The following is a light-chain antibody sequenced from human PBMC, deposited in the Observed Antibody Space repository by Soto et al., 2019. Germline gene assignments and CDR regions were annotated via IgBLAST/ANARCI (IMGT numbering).Light chain of an antibody. Sequence: QSALTQPPSASGSPGQSVTISCTGTSSDVGGYNYVSWYQQHPGKAPKLMIYEVSNRPPGVSNRFSGSKSGNTASLTISGLQAEDEANYYCNSYTTSSTLVFGGGTKLTVL. J-gene: IGLJ2*01. CDR3: NSYTTSSTLV. V-gene: IGLV2-14*01. CDR1: SSDVGGYNY. CDR2: EVS.